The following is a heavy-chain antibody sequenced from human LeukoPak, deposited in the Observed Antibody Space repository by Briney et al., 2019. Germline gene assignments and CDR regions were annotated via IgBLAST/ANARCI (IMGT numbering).Heavy chain of an antibody. D-gene: IGHD6-13*01. CDR3: ATSIAAAGTLDY. V-gene: IGHV4-59*01. CDR1: GGSISSYF. J-gene: IGHJ4*02. CDR2: IYNSGST. Sequence: PSETLSLTCTVSGGSISSYFWSWIRQPPGTEPECIGYIYNSGSTKYNSSLKSRVTISVDTSKNQFSLKLSSVATADTAVYYCATSIAAAGTLDYWGQGTLVTVSS.